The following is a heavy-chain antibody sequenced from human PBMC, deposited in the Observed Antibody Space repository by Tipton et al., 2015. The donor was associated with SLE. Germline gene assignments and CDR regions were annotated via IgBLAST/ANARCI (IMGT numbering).Heavy chain of an antibody. CDR1: EYSFNSYW. V-gene: IGHV5-51*01. Sequence: QLVQSGAEVKKPGESPKISCKGLEYSFNSYWIGWVRQKPGKGLEWMGIIDPGDSYTTYSPSFEGQVTISVDKSINTAYLQWSSLKASDTAMYYCARQGDSSASVDAFDIWGQGTMVTVS. J-gene: IGHJ3*02. D-gene: IGHD3-22*01. CDR3: ARQGDSSASVDAFDI. CDR2: IDPGDSYT.